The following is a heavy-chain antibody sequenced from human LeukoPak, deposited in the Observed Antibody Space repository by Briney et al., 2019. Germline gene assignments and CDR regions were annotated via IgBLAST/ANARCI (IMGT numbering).Heavy chain of an antibody. D-gene: IGHD3-10*01. V-gene: IGHV4-59*01. J-gene: IGHJ4*02. CDR3: ARGGVDYYGSGTYYLMYYFDY. Sequence: KPSETLSLTCTVSGGSISSYYWSWIRQPPGKGLEWIGYIYYSGSTNYNPSLKSRVTISVDTSKNQFSLKLSSVTAADTAVYFCARGGVDYYGSGTYYLMYYFDYWGQGALVTVSS. CDR2: IYYSGST. CDR1: GGSISSYY.